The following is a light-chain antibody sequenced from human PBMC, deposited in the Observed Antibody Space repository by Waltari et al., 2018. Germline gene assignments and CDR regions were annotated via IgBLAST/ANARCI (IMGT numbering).Light chain of an antibody. V-gene: IGLV1-44*01. CDR2: ANN. Sequence: QSVLTQPPSASGTPGQRVTISCSGSSSNIGSNTVNWYQQLPGTAPKLLISANNHRTAGVPYRVSGSKSGNSASQAISVLQSEDEADYYCTTWDDSLNGVVFGGGTKLTV. J-gene: IGLJ3*02. CDR1: SSNIGSNT. CDR3: TTWDDSLNGVV.